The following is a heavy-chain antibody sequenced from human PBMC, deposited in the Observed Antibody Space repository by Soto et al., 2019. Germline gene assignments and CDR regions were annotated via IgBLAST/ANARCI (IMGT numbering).Heavy chain of an antibody. CDR3: AKEVSLGSTVDLGY. CDR2: MNPNSGNT. Sequence: ASVKVSCKASGYTFTSYDINWVRQATGQGLEWMGWMNPNSGNTGYAQKFQGRVTMTRNTSISTAYMELSSLRSEDTAIYYCAKEVSLGSTVDLGYWGQGTLVTVSS. J-gene: IGHJ4*02. D-gene: IGHD7-27*01. CDR1: GYTFTSYD. V-gene: IGHV1-8*01.